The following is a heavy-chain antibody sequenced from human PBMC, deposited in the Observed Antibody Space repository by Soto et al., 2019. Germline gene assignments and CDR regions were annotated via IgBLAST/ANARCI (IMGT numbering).Heavy chain of an antibody. Sequence: EVQLVESGGDLIQPGGSLRLSCAASGFTVSSNYMTWVRQAPGKGLEWVSVIYSSSNTHYADSVKGRFTISRDNSKNTLYLQMNSLRAEDTAMYYCARTTNTDGLDYWGHGTLVTVSS. CDR1: GFTVSSNY. V-gene: IGHV3-53*01. J-gene: IGHJ4*01. CDR2: IYSSSNT. D-gene: IGHD1-1*01. CDR3: ARTTNTDGLDY.